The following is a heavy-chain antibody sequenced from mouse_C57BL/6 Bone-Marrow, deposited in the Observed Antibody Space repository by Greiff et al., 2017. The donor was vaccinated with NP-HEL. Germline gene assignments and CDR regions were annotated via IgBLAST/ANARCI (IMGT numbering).Heavy chain of an antibody. CDR1: GFTFSSYA. V-gene: IGHV5-4*01. CDR2: ISDGGSYT. D-gene: IGHD2-1*01. CDR3: ARVYPYYYAMDY. J-gene: IGHJ4*01. Sequence: VQLKESGGGLVKPGGSLKLSCAASGFTFSSYAMSWVRQTPEKRLEWVATISDGGSYTYYPDNVKGRFTISRDNAKNNLYLQMSHLKSEDTAMYYCARVYPYYYAMDYWGQGTSVTVSS.